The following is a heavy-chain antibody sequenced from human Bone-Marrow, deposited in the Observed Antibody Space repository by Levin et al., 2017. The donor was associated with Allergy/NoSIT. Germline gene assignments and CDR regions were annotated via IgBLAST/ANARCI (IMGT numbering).Heavy chain of an antibody. J-gene: IGHJ6*02. CDR2: IKSKADGGTT. Sequence: GESLKISCAASGFTFSDVWMSWVRQAPGKGLEWVGRIKSKADGGTTDYAALVKGRFTIPRDDSKNTLYLQMNSLTPEDTALYYCTTWFLVVAPAIPYYYYGMDVWGQGTTVTVSS. V-gene: IGHV3-15*01. CDR1: GFTFSDVW. CDR3: TTWFLVVAPAIPYYYYGMDV. D-gene: IGHD2-21*02.